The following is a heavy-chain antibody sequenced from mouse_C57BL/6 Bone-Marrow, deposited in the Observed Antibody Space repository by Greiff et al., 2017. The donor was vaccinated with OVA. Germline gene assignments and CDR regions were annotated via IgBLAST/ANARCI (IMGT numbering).Heavy chain of an antibody. CDR3: ARSPLDSSGYRFAY. CDR1: GYTFTNYW. Sequence: QVQLQQSGAELVRPGTSVKMSCKASGYTFTNYWIGWAKQRPGHGLEWIGDIYPGGGYTNYNEKFKGKATLTADKSSSTAYMQFSSLTSEDTAVYYCARSPLDSSGYRFAYWGQGTLVTVSA. D-gene: IGHD3-2*02. V-gene: IGHV1-63*01. J-gene: IGHJ3*01. CDR2: IYPGGGYT.